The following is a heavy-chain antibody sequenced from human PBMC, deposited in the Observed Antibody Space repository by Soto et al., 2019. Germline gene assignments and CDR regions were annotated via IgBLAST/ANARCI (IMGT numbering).Heavy chain of an antibody. J-gene: IGHJ4*02. CDR1: GYTFTSHD. CDR3: ARLYGSSWYVDY. V-gene: IGHV1-46*03. D-gene: IGHD6-13*01. Sequence: ASVKVSCTASGYTFTSHDMHWVRQAPGQGLEWMGIINPSGGSTNYAQKFQGRVTMTGDTSTSTVYMELSSLRSEDTAVYYCARLYGSSWYVDYWGQGTLVTVSS. CDR2: INPSGGST.